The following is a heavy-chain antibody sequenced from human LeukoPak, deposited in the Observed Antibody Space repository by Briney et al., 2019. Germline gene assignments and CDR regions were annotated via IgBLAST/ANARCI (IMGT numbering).Heavy chain of an antibody. CDR3: ARHVWLQPFDY. D-gene: IGHD3-9*01. V-gene: IGHV4-59*08. CDR2: IYYSGST. Sequence: SETLSLTCSVSGGSMNSYYWSWTRQSPGKGLEWIGYIYYSGSTNYNPSLKSRVTISVDTSKNQFSLKLSSVTAADTAVYYCARHVWLQPFDYWGQGTLVTVSS. CDR1: GGSMNSYY. J-gene: IGHJ4*02.